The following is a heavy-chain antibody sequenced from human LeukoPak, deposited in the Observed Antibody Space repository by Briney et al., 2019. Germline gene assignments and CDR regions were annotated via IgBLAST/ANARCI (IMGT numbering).Heavy chain of an antibody. J-gene: IGHJ4*02. CDR2: ISYSGST. V-gene: IGHV4-30-4*07. CDR3: ARDSYYYGSGSYPPYFDY. Sequence: SQTLSLTCAVSGGSITFGGYSWSWIRQPPGKGLEWIGYISYSGSTYYNPSLKSRVTMSVDTSKNQFSLKLSSVTAADTAVYYCARDSYYYGSGSYPPYFDYWGQGTLVTVSS. D-gene: IGHD3-10*01. CDR1: GGSITFGGYS.